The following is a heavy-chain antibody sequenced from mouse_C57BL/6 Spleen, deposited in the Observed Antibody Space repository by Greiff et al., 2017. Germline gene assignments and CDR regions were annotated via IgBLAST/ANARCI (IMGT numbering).Heavy chain of an antibody. CDR2: ISYDGSN. J-gene: IGHJ4*01. D-gene: IGHD1-1*02. CDR3: ARDYGGAMDY. V-gene: IGHV3-6*01. Sequence: VQLQQSGPGLVKPSQSLSLTCSVTGYSITSGYYWNWIRQFPGNKLEWMGYISYDGSNNYNPSLKNRISITRDTSKNQFFLKLNSVTTEDTATYYCARDYGGAMDYWGQGTSVTVSS. CDR1: GYSITSGYY.